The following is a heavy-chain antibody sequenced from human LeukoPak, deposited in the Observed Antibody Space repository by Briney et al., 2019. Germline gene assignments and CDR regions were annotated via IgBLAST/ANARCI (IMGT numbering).Heavy chain of an antibody. V-gene: IGHV4-39*06. CDR2: IYYSGST. CDR3: AREASGSLDY. Sequence: PSQTLSLTCTVSGGSISGSSYYWGWIRQPPGKGLEWIGSIYYSGSTYYNPSLKSRVTISVDTSKNQFPLKLSSVTAADTAVYYCAREASGSLDYWGQGTLVTVSS. CDR1: GGSISGSSYY. J-gene: IGHJ4*02. D-gene: IGHD1-26*01.